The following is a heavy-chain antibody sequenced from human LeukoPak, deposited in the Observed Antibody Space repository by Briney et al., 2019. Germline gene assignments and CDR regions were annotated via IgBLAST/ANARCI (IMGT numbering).Heavy chain of an antibody. D-gene: IGHD3-10*01. CDR1: GGSINTYY. Sequence: SETLSLTCTVSGGSINTYYWSWIRQPPGKGLEWIGYIYYSGSTNYNPSLKSRVIILVDTSKNQFSLKLSSVTAADTAVYYSARSRVTMVRGCPNWNFDYWGQGILVTVSS. CDR3: ARSRVTMVRGCPNWNFDY. CDR2: IYYSGST. J-gene: IGHJ4*02. V-gene: IGHV4-59*01.